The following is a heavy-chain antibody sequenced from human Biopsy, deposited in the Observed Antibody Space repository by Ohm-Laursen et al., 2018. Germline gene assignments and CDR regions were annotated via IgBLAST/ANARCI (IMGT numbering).Heavy chain of an antibody. Sequence: SDTLSLTCSVSGGLNSNYYWSWVRQSAGKGLEWIGRLYTSGDTNYNPSLKSRVSVSEDTSRRQFSLRLTSVTAADTAVYYCAIGPKRLTGTSYFESWGRGILVTVSS. CDR2: LYTSGDT. CDR3: AIGPKRLTGTSYFES. V-gene: IGHV4-4*07. D-gene: IGHD1-7*01. J-gene: IGHJ4*02. CDR1: GGLNSNYY.